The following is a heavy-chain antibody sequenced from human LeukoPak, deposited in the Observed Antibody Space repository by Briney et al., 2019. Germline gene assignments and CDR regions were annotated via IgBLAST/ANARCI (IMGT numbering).Heavy chain of an antibody. V-gene: IGHV1-69*04. J-gene: IGHJ4*02. D-gene: IGHD5-12*01. CDR3: ARDSPRWLRLFDY. CDR2: IIPILGIA. CDR1: GGTFSSYA. Sequence: SVRVSCKASGGTFSSYAISWVRQAPGQGLEWMGRIIPILGIANYAQKFQGRVTITADKSTSTAYMELSSLRSEDTAVYYCARDSPRWLRLFDYWGQGTLVTVSS.